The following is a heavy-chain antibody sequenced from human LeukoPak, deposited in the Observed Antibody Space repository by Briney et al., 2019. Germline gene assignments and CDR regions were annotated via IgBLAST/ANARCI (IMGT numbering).Heavy chain of an antibody. CDR3: ARDSVVRFLEWQTYYYYGMDV. V-gene: IGHV3-33*01. CDR2: IWYDGSNK. D-gene: IGHD3-3*01. CDR1: GFTFSSYG. J-gene: IGHJ6*02. Sequence: GGSLRLSCAASGFTFSSYGMHWVRQAPGKGLEWVAVIWYDGSNKYYADSVKGRFTISRDNSKNTLYLQMNSLRAEDTAVYYCARDSVVRFLEWQTYYYYGMDVWGQGTTVTVSS.